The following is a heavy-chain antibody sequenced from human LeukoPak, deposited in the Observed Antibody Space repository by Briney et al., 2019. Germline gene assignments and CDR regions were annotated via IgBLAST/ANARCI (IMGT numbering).Heavy chain of an antibody. CDR1: GFTFSSYW. D-gene: IGHD2-2*01. CDR3: ARAGYCSSTSCYHYYYMDV. CDR2: INSDGSST. V-gene: IGHV3-74*01. Sequence: GGSLGLSCAASGFTFSSYWMHWVRQAPGKGLVWVSRINSDGSSTSYADSVKGRFTISRDNAKNTLYLQMNSLRAEDTAVYYCARAGYCSSTSCYHYYYMDVWGKGTTVTVSS. J-gene: IGHJ6*03.